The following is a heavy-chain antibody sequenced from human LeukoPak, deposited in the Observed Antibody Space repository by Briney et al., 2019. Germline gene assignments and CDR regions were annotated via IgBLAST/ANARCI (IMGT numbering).Heavy chain of an antibody. J-gene: IGHJ6*02. CDR3: AKGRAGKSKVGYYYGMDV. D-gene: IGHD6-13*01. CDR1: GYTFTSYG. CDR2: ISAYNGNA. Sequence: GASVKVSCKASGYTFTSYGISWVRQAPGQGLERMGWISAYNGNANYAQKLQGRVTMTTDTSTSTAYMELSSLRSEDTAVYYCAKGRAGKSKVGYYYGMDVWGQGTTVTVSS. V-gene: IGHV1-18*01.